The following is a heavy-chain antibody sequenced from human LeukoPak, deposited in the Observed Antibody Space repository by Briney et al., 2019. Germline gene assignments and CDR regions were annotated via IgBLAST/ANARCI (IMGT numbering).Heavy chain of an antibody. CDR3: RGGDY. D-gene: IGHD3-16*01. CDR1: GFTFSTYA. V-gene: IGHV3-64*01. J-gene: IGHJ4*02. CDR2: ITHDGTIT. Sequence: GGSLRLSCAASGFTFSTYAMNWVRQAPGRRLEYVSAITHDGTITYYASSVKGRFTISRDNSKNTLYLQMGSLRPEDMAVYYCRGGDYWGQGTRVTVSS.